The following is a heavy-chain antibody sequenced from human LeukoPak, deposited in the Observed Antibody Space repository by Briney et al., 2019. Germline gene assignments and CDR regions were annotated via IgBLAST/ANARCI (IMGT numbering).Heavy chain of an antibody. J-gene: IGHJ4*02. CDR1: GFTVSSNY. V-gene: IGHV3-53*01. Sequence: GGSLRLSCAASGFTVSSNYMTWVRQAPGKGLEWVSVIYSGGSTYYADSVKGRFTISRDNSKNTLYLQLINLRAEDTAVYYCAAAKQWLVPDYWGQGTLVTVSS. D-gene: IGHD6-19*01. CDR3: AAAKQWLVPDY. CDR2: IYSGGST.